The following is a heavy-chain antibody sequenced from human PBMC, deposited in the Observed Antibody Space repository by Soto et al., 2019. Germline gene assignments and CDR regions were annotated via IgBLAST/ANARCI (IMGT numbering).Heavy chain of an antibody. CDR3: AKGGCSTTSCRTTFDY. D-gene: IGHD2-2*01. V-gene: IGHV3-23*01. CDR1: GFTFTNYS. J-gene: IGHJ4*02. Sequence: GGSLRLSFAASGFTFTNYSMNWVRQAPGKGLEWVSTITGGGGGRTNYADSVKGRFTISRDNSKNTLYLEMNSLRDEDTAVYYCAKGGCSTTSCRTTFDYWGQGTLVTVPQ. CDR2: ITGGGGGRT.